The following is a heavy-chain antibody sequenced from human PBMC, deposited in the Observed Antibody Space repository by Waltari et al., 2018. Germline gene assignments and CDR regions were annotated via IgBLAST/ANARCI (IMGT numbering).Heavy chain of an antibody. D-gene: IGHD1-26*01. J-gene: IGHJ6*02. CDR2: SSPSFGTA. CDR1: GGTFSSYA. Sequence: QVQLVQSGAEVKKPGSSVQVSCKASGGTFSSYAISWVRQAPGQGLEWMGGSSPSFGTANYAQKFQGRVTITADESTSTAYMELSSLRSEDTAVYYCARDHSRLLTPSYYYYYGMDVWGQGTTVTVSS. CDR3: ARDHSRLLTPSYYYYYGMDV. V-gene: IGHV1-69*01.